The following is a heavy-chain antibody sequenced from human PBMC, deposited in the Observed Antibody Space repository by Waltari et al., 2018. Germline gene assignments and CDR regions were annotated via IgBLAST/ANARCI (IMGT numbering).Heavy chain of an antibody. Sequence: QVQLQQWGAGLLKPSETLSLTCAVYGGSFSGYYWSWIRQPPGKGLEWIGEINHGGSTNYNPSLKSRVTISLDASNNRFSLRLSSVTAADTAVYYCARGVRRNDYDRSGYPRTRAPVDYWGPGTLVTVSS. CDR3: ARGVRRNDYDRSGYPRTRAPVDY. D-gene: IGHD3-22*01. V-gene: IGHV4-34*01. J-gene: IGHJ4*02. CDR1: GGSFSGYY. CDR2: INHGGST.